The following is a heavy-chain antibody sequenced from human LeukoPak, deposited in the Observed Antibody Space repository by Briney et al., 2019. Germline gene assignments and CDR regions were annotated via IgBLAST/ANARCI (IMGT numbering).Heavy chain of an antibody. J-gene: IGHJ5*02. Sequence: SVKVSCKASGGTFSSYAISWVRQAPGQGLEWMGRIIPILGIANYAQKFQGRVTITTDESTSTAYMELSSLRSEDTAVYYCARGPSVAAAGRNWLDPWGQGTLVTVSS. CDR3: ARGPSVAAAGRNWLDP. D-gene: IGHD6-13*01. CDR1: GGTFSSYA. V-gene: IGHV1-69*04. CDR2: IIPILGIA.